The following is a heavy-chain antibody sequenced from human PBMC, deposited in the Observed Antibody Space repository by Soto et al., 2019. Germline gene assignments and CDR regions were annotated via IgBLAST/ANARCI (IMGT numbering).Heavy chain of an antibody. CDR1: GGSTGSGGYY. V-gene: IGHV4-31*03. CDR2: IYYSGSS. J-gene: IGHJ6*02. CDR3: ARDGRREMGTNSAFDYSDGVDV. Sequence: QVQLQESGPGLVKPSQTLSLTCTVSGGSTGSGGYYWSWIRQQPGKGLEWIGYIYYSGSSFYNPSLKSRVIISVDTSKNKFSLKLTSVTAADTAVYYCARDGRREMGTNSAFDYSDGVDVWGQGTTVTVSS. D-gene: IGHD1-1*01.